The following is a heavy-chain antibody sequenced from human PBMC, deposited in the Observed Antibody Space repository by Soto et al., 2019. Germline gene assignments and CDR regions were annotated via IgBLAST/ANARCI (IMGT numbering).Heavy chain of an antibody. CDR1: GYTFTSYA. CDR2: INAGNGNT. J-gene: IGHJ4*02. Sequence: ASVKVSCKASGYTFTSYAMHWVRQAPGQRLEWMGWINAGNGNTKYSQKFQGRVTITRDTSASTAYMELSSLRSEDTAVYYCARAGGEITIFGVVIFGYWGQGTLVTVSS. D-gene: IGHD3-3*01. CDR3: ARAGGEITIFGVVIFGY. V-gene: IGHV1-3*01.